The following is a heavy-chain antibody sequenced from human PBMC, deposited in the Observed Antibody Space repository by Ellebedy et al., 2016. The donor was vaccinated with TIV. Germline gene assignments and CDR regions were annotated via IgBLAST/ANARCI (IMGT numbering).Heavy chain of an antibody. CDR3: AKGPGDILRYFGGHTGQDY. Sequence: GESLKISXAASGFTFSSYAMSWVRQAPGKGLEWVSAISGSGGSTYYADSVKGRFTIFRDNSKNTLYLQMNSLRAEDTAVYYCAKGPGDILRYFGGHTGQDYWGQGTLVTVSS. V-gene: IGHV3-23*01. D-gene: IGHD3-9*01. CDR1: GFTFSSYA. J-gene: IGHJ4*02. CDR2: ISGSGGST.